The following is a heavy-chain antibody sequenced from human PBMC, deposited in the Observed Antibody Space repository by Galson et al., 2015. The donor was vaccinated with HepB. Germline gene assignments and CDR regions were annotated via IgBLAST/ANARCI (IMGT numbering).Heavy chain of an antibody. Sequence: SVKVSCKASGYTFTGYYMHWVRQAPGQGLEWMGRINPNSGGTNYAQKFQGRVTMTRDTSISTAYMELSRLRSDDTAVYYCARGYSGYDEKVVIAYYYYYYMDVWGKGTTVTVSS. CDR1: GYTFTGYY. CDR2: INPNSGGT. V-gene: IGHV1-2*06. J-gene: IGHJ6*03. CDR3: ARGYSGYDEKVVIAYYYYYYMDV. D-gene: IGHD5-12*01.